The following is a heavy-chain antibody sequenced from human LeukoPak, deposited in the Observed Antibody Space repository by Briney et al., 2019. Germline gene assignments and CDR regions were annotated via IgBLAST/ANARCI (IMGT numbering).Heavy chain of an antibody. J-gene: IGHJ4*02. Sequence: GGSLRLSCAASGFTFSSYAMHWVRQAPGKGLEWVAVISYDGSNKYYADSVKGRFTISRDNSKNTLYLQMNSLRAEDTAVYYCARSSHLPFQHSSNSNSPFDYWGQGTLVTVSS. CDR1: GFTFSSYA. CDR2: ISYDGSNK. CDR3: ARSSHLPFQHSSNSNSPFDY. V-gene: IGHV3-30-3*01. D-gene: IGHD4-23*01.